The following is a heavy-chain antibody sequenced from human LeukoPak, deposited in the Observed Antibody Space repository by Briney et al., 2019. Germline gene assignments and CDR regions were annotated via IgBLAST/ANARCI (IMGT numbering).Heavy chain of an antibody. D-gene: IGHD2-21*02. CDR2: INLTGGST. J-gene: IGHJ4*02. CDR1: GYTFTSYY. V-gene: IGHV1-46*01. CDR3: ARDHYHKIHSVMVTAPDY. Sequence: ASVKVSCKASGYTFTSYYMHWVRQAPGEGLEWMGIINLTGGSTSYARKFQGRVTMTRDTSTSTVYMELSSLRSEDTAVYYCARDHYHKIHSVMVTAPDYWGQGTLVIVSS.